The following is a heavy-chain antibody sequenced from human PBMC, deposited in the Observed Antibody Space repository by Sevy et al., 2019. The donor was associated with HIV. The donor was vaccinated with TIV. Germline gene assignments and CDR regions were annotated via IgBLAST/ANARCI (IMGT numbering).Heavy chain of an antibody. V-gene: IGHV4-59*01. CDR3: ARDPIAVAPYFDN. CDR1: GGSISSYY. J-gene: IGHJ4*02. Sequence: SETLSLTCSVSGGSISSYYCSWIRQSPGKGLEWIGYVYNSGNTNYNPSLKSRVTISIDTSKNQFSLKLRSVTAADTAVYYCARDPIAVAPYFDNWGQGTLVTVSS. CDR2: VYNSGNT. D-gene: IGHD6-19*01.